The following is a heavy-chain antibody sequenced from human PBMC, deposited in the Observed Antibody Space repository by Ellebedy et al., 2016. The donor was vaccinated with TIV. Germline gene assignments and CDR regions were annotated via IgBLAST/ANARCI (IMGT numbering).Heavy chain of an antibody. CDR1: GLTFSRYW. J-gene: IGHJ4*02. V-gene: IGHV3-7*03. Sequence: PGGSLRLSCEASGLTFSRYWMNWVRQAPGKGLEWVANINHDGSENSYRDSVKCRFTISRDNADNLLYLQMHNLRVEDTAIYYFVRGTPVPGLDDWGQGTLFTVSS. CDR3: VRGTPVPGLDD. D-gene: IGHD1-14*01. CDR2: INHDGSEN.